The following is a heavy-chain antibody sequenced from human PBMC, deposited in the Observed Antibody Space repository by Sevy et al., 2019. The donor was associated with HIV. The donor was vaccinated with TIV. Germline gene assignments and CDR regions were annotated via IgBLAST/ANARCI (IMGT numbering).Heavy chain of an antibody. CDR2: ILYEGINK. CDR3: TTDREYGDYKGGFDY. D-gene: IGHD4-17*01. CDR1: GFSFDRYG. Sequence: GGSLRLSCAASGFSFDRYGMHWVRQAPGKGLEWVAVILYEGINKDYGDSVRGRFTISRDNSKNTLYLQMNIVKSADTAVYYCTTDREYGDYKGGFDYWGQGTLVTVSS. J-gene: IGHJ4*02. V-gene: IGHV3-33*01.